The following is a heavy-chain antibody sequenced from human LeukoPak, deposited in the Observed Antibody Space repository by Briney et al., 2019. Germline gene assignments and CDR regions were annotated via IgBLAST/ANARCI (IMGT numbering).Heavy chain of an antibody. V-gene: IGHV3-72*01. Sequence: GGSLRLSCAASGFTFSDHAMDWVPQAPGRGLEWVGRIRNKANSYTTEYAASVQGRFTVSRDDSKNSLYLQMNSMKTEDTAVYYCTRLVGANDWGQGTLVTVSS. CDR3: TRLVGAND. J-gene: IGHJ4*02. CDR2: IRNKANSYTT. CDR1: GFTFSDHA. D-gene: IGHD1-26*01.